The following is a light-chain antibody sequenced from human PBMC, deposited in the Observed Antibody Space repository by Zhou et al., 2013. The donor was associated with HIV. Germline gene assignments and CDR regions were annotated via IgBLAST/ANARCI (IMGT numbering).Light chain of an antibody. V-gene: IGKV1-9*01. CDR1: QGISSH. CDR2: AAS. CDR3: QQVYSYPLT. Sequence: DIQMTQSPSFLSASVGDRVTITCRASQGISSHLAWYQQKPGKAPNLLIYAASTLQSGVPSRFSGSGSGTEFTLTISSLQPEDLATYYCQQVYSYPLTFGGGTEGGDQT. J-gene: IGKJ4*01.